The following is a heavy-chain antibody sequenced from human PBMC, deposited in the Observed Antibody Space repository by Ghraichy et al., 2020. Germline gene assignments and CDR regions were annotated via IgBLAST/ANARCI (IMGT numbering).Heavy chain of an antibody. CDR3: AKVSLSDYVTYFDY. CDR2: IRGSGGST. V-gene: IGHV3-23*01. CDR1: AFTFRSYA. J-gene: IGHJ4*02. Sequence: GGSLRLSCAASAFTFRSYAMSWVRQAPGKGLEWVSDIRGSGGSTYYADSVKGRFTISRDKSKNTLYLQMNSLRAEDTDVYYCAKVSLSDYVTYFDYWGQGTLVTVSS. D-gene: IGHD4-17*01.